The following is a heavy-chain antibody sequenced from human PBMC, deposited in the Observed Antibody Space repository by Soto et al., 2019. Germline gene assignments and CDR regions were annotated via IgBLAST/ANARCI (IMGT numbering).Heavy chain of an antibody. D-gene: IGHD2-2*02. Sequence: ASVKVSCKASDYTFSTYGITWVRRAPGQGLDWMGWINPFKGDTNSAARFQDRVTMTTDTSTRTAYMELRSLRSDDTAVYYCARVKVPAAILGAFDLWGQGTLVTVSS. CDR2: INPFKGDT. J-gene: IGHJ3*01. CDR3: ARVKVPAAILGAFDL. CDR1: DYTFSTYG. V-gene: IGHV1-18*01.